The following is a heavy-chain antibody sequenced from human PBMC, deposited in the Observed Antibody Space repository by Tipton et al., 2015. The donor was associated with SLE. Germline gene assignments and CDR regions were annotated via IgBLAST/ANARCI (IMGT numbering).Heavy chain of an antibody. D-gene: IGHD3-22*01. CDR1: GFTFSSYD. CDR3: ARALYDSSGYSGAFDI. V-gene: IGHV3-13*01. Sequence: SLRLSCAASGFTFSSYDMHWVRQATGKGLEWVSAIGTAGDTYYPGSVKGRFTISRKNAKNSLYLQMNTLRAGDTAVYYCARALYDSSGYSGAFDIWGQGTMVTFSS. J-gene: IGHJ3*02. CDR2: IGTAGDT.